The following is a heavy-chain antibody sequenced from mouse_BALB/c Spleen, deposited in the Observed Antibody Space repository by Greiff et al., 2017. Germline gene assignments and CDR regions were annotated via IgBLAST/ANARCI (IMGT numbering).Heavy chain of an antibody. CDR2: ISNGGGST. J-gene: IGHJ3*01. Sequence: EVKLVESGGGLVQPGGSLKLSCAASGFTFSSYTMSWVRQTPEKRLEWVAYISNGGGSTYYPDTVKGRFTISRDNAKNTLYLQMSSLKSEDTAMYYCARHETYYGNSWFAYWGQGTLVTVSA. D-gene: IGHD2-10*01. V-gene: IGHV5-12-2*01. CDR1: GFTFSSYT. CDR3: ARHETYYGNSWFAY.